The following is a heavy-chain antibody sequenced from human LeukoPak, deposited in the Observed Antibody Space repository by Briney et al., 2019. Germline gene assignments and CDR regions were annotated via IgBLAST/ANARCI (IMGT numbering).Heavy chain of an antibody. J-gene: IGHJ5*02. CDR3: AKAASIGDSRFDP. CDR2: ISWNSGSI. V-gene: IGHV3-9*01. D-gene: IGHD3-10*01. CDR1: GFTFDDYA. Sequence: GGSLRLSCAASGFTFDDYAMHWVRQAPGKGLEWVSGISWNSGSIGYADSVKGRFTISRDNAKNSLYLQMNSLRAEDTALYYCAKAASIGDSRFDPWGQGTLVTVSS.